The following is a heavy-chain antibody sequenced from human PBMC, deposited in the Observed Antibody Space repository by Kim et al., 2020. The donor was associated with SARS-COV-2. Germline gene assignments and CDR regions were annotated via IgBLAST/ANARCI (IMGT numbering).Heavy chain of an antibody. Sequence: GGSLRLSCAASGFTFSSYAMSWVRQAPGKGLEWVSAISGSGGSTYYADSVKGRFTISRDNSKNTLYLQMNSLRAEDTAVYYCATQAGVDTAMVLRYYYYGMDVWSQGTTVTVSS. CDR3: ATQAGVDTAMVLRYYYYGMDV. D-gene: IGHD5-18*01. CDR2: ISGSGGST. V-gene: IGHV3-23*01. CDR1: GFTFSSYA. J-gene: IGHJ6*02.